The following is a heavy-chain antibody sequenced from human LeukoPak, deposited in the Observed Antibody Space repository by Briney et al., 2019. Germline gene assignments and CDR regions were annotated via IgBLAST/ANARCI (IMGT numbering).Heavy chain of an antibody. Sequence: GGSLRLSCAASGFTFSSYSMNWVRQAPGKGLEWVSSISSSSSYIYYADSVKGRFTIPRDNAKNSLYLQMNSLRAEDTAVYYCARVVPAAEGLSWGQGTLVTVSS. J-gene: IGHJ4*02. V-gene: IGHV3-21*01. D-gene: IGHD2-2*01. CDR3: ARVVPAAEGLS. CDR1: GFTFSSYS. CDR2: ISSSSSYI.